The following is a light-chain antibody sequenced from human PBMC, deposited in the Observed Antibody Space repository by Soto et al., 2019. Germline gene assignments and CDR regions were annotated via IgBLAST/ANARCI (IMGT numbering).Light chain of an antibody. J-gene: IGLJ2*01. V-gene: IGLV2-8*01. Sequence: QSALTQPPSASGSPGLSVTISCTGTSSDVGDNKYVSWYQQQPGKAPKVIIYEISERPSGVPDRFSGSKSGNTASLTVSGLRAEDEADYYCSSYAGSNNFRVFGGGTKVTVL. CDR1: SSDVGDNKY. CDR2: EIS. CDR3: SSYAGSNNFRV.